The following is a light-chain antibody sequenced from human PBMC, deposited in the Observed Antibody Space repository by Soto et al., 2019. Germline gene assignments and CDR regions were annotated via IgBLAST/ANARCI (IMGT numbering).Light chain of an antibody. Sequence: QAVVTQSSSASASLGSSVNLTCTLSSGHSSYIIAWHQQQPGKAPRFLMTLEHSGSYNKGSGVPDRFSGSSSGADRYLTISYLQSEDEADYYCETWDSNSWVFGGGTKLTVL. CDR3: ETWDSNSWV. CDR2: LEHSGSY. V-gene: IGLV4-60*03. CDR1: SGHSSYI. J-gene: IGLJ3*02.